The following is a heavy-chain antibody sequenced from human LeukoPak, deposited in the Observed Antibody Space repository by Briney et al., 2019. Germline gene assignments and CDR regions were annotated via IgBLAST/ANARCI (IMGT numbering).Heavy chain of an antibody. J-gene: IGHJ4*02. Sequence: PGGSLRLSCAASGFTFSNYWMHWVRQAAGEGLVWLSRVDHGGSGTNYANSVKGRFTISRDNSKNTLYLQMNSLRAEDTAVYYCASYCTNGVCFGYWGQGTLVTVSS. CDR1: GFTFSNYW. D-gene: IGHD2-8*01. V-gene: IGHV3-74*01. CDR2: VDHGGSGT. CDR3: ASYCTNGVCFGY.